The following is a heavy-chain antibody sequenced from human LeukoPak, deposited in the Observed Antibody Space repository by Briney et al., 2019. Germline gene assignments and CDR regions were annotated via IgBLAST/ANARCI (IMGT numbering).Heavy chain of an antibody. V-gene: IGHV1-69*05. CDR1: GGTFSGYA. CDR3: AREDCSSTSCYTPHAFDI. J-gene: IGHJ3*02. CDR2: IIPIFGTA. Sequence: ASVKVSCKASGGTFSGYAISWVRQAPGQGLEWMGGIIPIFGTANYAQKFQGRVTITTDESTSTAYMELSSLRSEDTAVYYCAREDCSSTSCYTPHAFDIWGQGTMVTVSS. D-gene: IGHD2-2*02.